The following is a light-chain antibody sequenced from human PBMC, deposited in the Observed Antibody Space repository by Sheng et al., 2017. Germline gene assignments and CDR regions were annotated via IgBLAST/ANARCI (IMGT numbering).Light chain of an antibody. CDR3: QQYNSYSPRT. V-gene: IGKV1-5*03. CDR2: KAS. CDR1: QSISSW. Sequence: DIQMTQSPSTLSASVGDRVTITCRASQSISSWLAWYQQKPGKAPKLLIYKASSLESGVPSRFSGSGSGTEFTLTISSLQPDDFATYYCQQYNSYSPRTFGQGTXLEIK. J-gene: IGKJ2*01.